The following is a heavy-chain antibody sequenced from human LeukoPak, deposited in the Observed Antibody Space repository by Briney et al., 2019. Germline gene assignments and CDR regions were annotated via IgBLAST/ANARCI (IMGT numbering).Heavy chain of an antibody. CDR2: TRYGGTT. V-gene: IGHV4-59*01. J-gene: IGHJ1*01. D-gene: IGHD1-1*01. Sequence: PSETLSLTCSVSDDSISDYYWCWIRQPPGRGLEWIGYTRYGGTTSQNPSLKSRVTMSVDTSKNRLSLRLTSVTAADTAVYYCARGSGIHAWNLQHWGQGILVTVSP. CDR1: DDSISDYY. CDR3: ARGSGIHAWNLQH.